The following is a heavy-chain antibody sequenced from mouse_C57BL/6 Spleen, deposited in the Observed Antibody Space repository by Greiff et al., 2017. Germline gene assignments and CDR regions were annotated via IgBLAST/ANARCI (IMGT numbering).Heavy chain of an antibody. CDR3: ASGGHYYGSSFDY. J-gene: IGHJ2*01. V-gene: IGHV1-52*01. D-gene: IGHD1-1*01. Sequence: VQLQQPGAELVRPGSSVKLSCKASGYTFTSYWMHWVKQRPIQGLEWIGNIDPSDSETHYNQKFKDKATLTVDKSSSTAYMQLSSLTSEDSAVYYCASGGHYYGSSFDYWGQGTTLTVSS. CDR1: GYTFTSYW. CDR2: IDPSDSET.